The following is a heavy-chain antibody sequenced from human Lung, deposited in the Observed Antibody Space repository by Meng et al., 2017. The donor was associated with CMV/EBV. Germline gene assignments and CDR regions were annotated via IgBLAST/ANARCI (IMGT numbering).Heavy chain of an antibody. CDR1: GFTFRPYA. CDR2: ISGSGGTT. Sequence: GGSLRPXCEASGFTFRPYAMSWVRQVPGKGLEWVSSISGSGGTTHYVDSVKGRFTISKDTSRDTLYLQMNSLRAEDTAVYYCAKELHSGWSYYFDYWGQGXLVTVSS. V-gene: IGHV3-23*01. D-gene: IGHD6-19*01. J-gene: IGHJ4*02. CDR3: AKELHSGWSYYFDY.